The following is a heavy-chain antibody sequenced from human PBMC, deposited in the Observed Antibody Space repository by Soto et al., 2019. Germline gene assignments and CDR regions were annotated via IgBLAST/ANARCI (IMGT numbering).Heavy chain of an antibody. CDR3: ARDAPGVLRFLEWLLFDY. Sequence: SETLSLTCTVSGYSISSGYYWGWIRQPPGKGLEWIGSIYHSGSTYYNPSLKSRVTISVDTSKNQFSLKLSSVTAADTAVYYCARDAPGVLRFLEWLLFDYWGQGTLVTVSS. J-gene: IGHJ4*02. V-gene: IGHV4-38-2*02. CDR2: IYHSGST. CDR1: GYSISSGYY. D-gene: IGHD3-3*01.